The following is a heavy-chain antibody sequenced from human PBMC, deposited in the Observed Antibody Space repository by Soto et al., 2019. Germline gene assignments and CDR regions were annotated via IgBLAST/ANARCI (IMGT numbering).Heavy chain of an antibody. Sequence: QLPLQESGPGLVKPSETLSLTCTVSGGSISSSSYYWGWIRQPPGKGLEWIGSIYYSGSTYYNPSLKSRVTRSVDTSKNQFSLTRSSVTAADTAVYYCARQGGGATNFDSWGQGTLVTVSS. CDR1: GGSISSSSYY. CDR3: ARQGGGATNFDS. D-gene: IGHD3-16*01. CDR2: IYYSGST. V-gene: IGHV4-39*01. J-gene: IGHJ4*02.